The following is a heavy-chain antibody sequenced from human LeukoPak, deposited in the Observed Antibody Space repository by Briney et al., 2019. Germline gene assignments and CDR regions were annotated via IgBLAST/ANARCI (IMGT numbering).Heavy chain of an antibody. CDR1: GFTFSSYS. CDR3: ARGGGDYGDYEALFDY. V-gene: IGHV3-21*01. J-gene: IGHJ4*02. Sequence: GGSLRLSCAASGFTFSSYSMNWVRQAPGKGLEWVSSISSSSSYIYYADSVKGRFTISRDNAKNSLYLQMNSLRAEDTAVYYCARGGGDYGDYEALFDYWGQGTLVTVSS. CDR2: ISSSSSYI. D-gene: IGHD4-17*01.